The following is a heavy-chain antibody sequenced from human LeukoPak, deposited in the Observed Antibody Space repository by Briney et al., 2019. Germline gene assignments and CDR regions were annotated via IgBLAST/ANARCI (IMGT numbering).Heavy chain of an antibody. CDR2: TYYRSKWYN. Sequence: SQTLSLTCAISGDTVSSNNGAWNWIRQSPSRGLEWLGRTYYRSKWYNDYAESLISRITISPFTSKNPSSLQLYSATTGDTAGYCCARDVATTGWHTFDYWGQGTLVTASS. CDR1: GDTVSSNNGA. D-gene: IGHD1-14*01. V-gene: IGHV6-1*01. CDR3: ARDVATTGWHTFDY. J-gene: IGHJ4*02.